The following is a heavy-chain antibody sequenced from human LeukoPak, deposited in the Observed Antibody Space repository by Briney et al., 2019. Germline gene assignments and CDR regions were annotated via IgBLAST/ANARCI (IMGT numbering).Heavy chain of an antibody. CDR3: ASSGFENLYCSSTSCYTPPFDY. CDR1: GGSISSGDYY. V-gene: IGHV4-30-4*08. J-gene: IGHJ4*02. D-gene: IGHD2-2*02. CDR2: IYYSGST. Sequence: SETLSLTCTVSGGSISSGDYYWRWIRQPPGKGLEWIGYIYYSGSTYYNPSLKSRVTISVDTSKNQFSLKLSSVPAADTAVYYCASSGFENLYCSSTSCYTPPFDYWGQGTLVTVSS.